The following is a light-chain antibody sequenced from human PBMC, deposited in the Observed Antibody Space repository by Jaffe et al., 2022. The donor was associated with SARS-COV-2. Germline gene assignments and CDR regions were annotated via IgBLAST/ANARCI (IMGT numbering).Light chain of an antibody. V-gene: IGLV1-36*01. CDR3: AAWDDSLTGAV. CDR2: SDD. CDR1: SSNIGNNA. J-gene: IGLJ1*01. Sequence: QSVLTQPPSVSGAPRQRVTISCSGSSSNIGNNAVNWYQQLPGKAPKLLIYSDDLLPSGVSDRFSGSKSGTSASLAISGLQSEDEAYYYCAAWDDSLTGAVFGTGTKVTVL.